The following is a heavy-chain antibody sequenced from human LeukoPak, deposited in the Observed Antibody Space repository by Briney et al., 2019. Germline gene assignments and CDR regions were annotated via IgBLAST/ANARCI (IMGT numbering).Heavy chain of an antibody. CDR2: IYYSGST. V-gene: IGHV4-59*01. J-gene: IGHJ2*01. CDR3: ASCEIAGPYWYFDL. Sequence: SETLSLTCTVSGGSISSYYWSWLRQPPGKGLEWIGYIYYSGSTNYNPSLKSRVTISVDTSKNQFSLKLSSVTAADTAVYYCASCEIAGPYWYFDLWGRGTLVTVSS. CDR1: GGSISSYY. D-gene: IGHD6-13*01.